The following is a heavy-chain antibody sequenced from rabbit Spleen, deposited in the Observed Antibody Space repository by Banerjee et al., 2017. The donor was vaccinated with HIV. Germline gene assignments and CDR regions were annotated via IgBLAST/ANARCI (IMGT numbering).Heavy chain of an antibody. CDR3: VRDLGYDDYSEKGYFNL. Sequence: QLEESGGDLVKPGASLTLTCIASGVSFSVSSYMCWVRQAPGKGLEWIGYIDPIFGRKYYASWVNGRFTISSHNAQNTLYLQLNSLTAADTATYFCVRDLGYDDYSEKGYFNLWGPGTLVTVS. CDR1: GVSFSVSSY. V-gene: IGHV1S7*01. D-gene: IGHD2-1*01. CDR2: IDPIFGRK. J-gene: IGHJ4*01.